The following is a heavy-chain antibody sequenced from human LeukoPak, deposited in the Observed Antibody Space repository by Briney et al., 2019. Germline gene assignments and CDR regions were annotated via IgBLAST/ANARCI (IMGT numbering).Heavy chain of an antibody. V-gene: IGHV3-21*01. Sequence: PGGSLRLSCAASGFTFRSYEMNWVRQAPGKGLEWVSSISSSSNYVSYADSVKGRFTVSRDNAKNSLFLQMNSLRAEDTAVFYCARALTAMVPSFGYWGQGTLVTVSS. CDR2: ISSSSNYV. D-gene: IGHD5-18*01. J-gene: IGHJ4*02. CDR3: ARALTAMVPSFGY. CDR1: GFTFRSYE.